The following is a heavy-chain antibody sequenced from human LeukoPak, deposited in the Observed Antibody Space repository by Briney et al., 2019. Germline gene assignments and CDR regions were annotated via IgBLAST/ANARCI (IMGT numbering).Heavy chain of an antibody. CDR1: GFTFSSYS. V-gene: IGHV3-21*01. CDR3: ARDPWFGELLYHDY. J-gene: IGHJ4*02. CDR2: ISSSSSYI. Sequence: KSGGSLRLSCAASGFTFSSYSMNWVRQAPGKGLEWVSSISSSSSYIYYADSVKGRFTISRDNAKNSLYLQMNSLRAEDTAVYYCARDPWFGELLYHDYWGQGTLVTVSS. D-gene: IGHD3-10*01.